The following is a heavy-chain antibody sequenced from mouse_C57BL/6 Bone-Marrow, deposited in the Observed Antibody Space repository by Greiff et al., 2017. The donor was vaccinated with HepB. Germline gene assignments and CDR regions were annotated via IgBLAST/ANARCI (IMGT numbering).Heavy chain of an antibody. Sequence: QVQLQQSGPELVKPGASVKISCKASGYAFSSSWMNWVKQRPGKGLEWIGRIYPGDGDTNYNGKFKGKATLTADKSSSTAYMQLSSLTSEDSAVYFCARSGGSSLYAMDYWGQGTSVTVSS. J-gene: IGHJ4*01. D-gene: IGHD1-1*01. CDR3: ARSGGSSLYAMDY. CDR2: IYPGDGDT. CDR1: GYAFSSSW. V-gene: IGHV1-82*01.